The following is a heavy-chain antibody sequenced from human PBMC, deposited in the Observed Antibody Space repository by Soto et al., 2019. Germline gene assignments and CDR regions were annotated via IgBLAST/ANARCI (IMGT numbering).Heavy chain of an antibody. CDR1: GFTFSSYG. J-gene: IGHJ1*01. CDR3: ARDSYCSSTSCLTSSAY. Sequence: PGGSLRLSCAASGFTFSSYGMHWVRQAPGKGLEWVAVIWYDGSNKYYADSVKGRFTISRDNSKNTLYLQMNSLRAEDTAVYYCARDSYCSSTSCLTSSAYWGQGTLVTGSS. CDR2: IWYDGSNK. D-gene: IGHD2-2*01. V-gene: IGHV3-33*01.